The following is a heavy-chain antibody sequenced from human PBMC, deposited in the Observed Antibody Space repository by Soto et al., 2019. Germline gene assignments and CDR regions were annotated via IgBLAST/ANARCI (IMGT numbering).Heavy chain of an antibody. Sequence: EVQLLESGGDLVQPGGSLRLSCAASGVTFSSYAMTWVRQAPGKGLEWVSTISGSGYSTYYADSVRGRFTIARDNSKNTLYLQMTSLRVEDTAVYYCALHDNHYAGGGYNFDYWGQGTLVTVSS. V-gene: IGHV3-23*01. CDR1: GVTFSSYA. CDR3: ALHDNHYAGGGYNFDY. D-gene: IGHD3-22*01. CDR2: ISGSGYST. J-gene: IGHJ4*02.